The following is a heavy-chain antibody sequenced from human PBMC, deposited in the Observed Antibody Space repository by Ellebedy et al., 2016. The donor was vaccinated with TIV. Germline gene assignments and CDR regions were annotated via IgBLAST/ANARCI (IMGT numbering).Heavy chain of an antibody. Sequence: GGSLRLXXKGSGYSFTSYWIGWVRQMPGKGLEWMGIIYPGDSDTRYSPSFQGQVTISADKSISTAYLQWSSLKASDTAMYYCASSRRGGIREFDYWGQGTLVTVSS. J-gene: IGHJ4*02. D-gene: IGHD3-16*01. CDR3: ASSRRGGIREFDY. CDR2: IYPGDSDT. V-gene: IGHV5-51*01. CDR1: GYSFTSYW.